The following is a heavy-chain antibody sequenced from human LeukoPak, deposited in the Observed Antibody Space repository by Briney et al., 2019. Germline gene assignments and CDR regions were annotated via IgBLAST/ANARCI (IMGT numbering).Heavy chain of an antibody. CDR3: ARHGRRMVRGNYYFDY. V-gene: IGHV4-39*01. J-gene: IGHJ4*02. CDR1: GASITSASYF. Sequence: SETLSLTCSVSGASITSASYFWGWIRQPPGKGLEWIGTIYYSGSTYYNPSLKSRVTISVDTSKNQFSLKLTSVTAADTAVYYCARHGRRMVRGNYYFDYWGQGTLVTVSS. CDR2: IYYSGST. D-gene: IGHD3-10*01.